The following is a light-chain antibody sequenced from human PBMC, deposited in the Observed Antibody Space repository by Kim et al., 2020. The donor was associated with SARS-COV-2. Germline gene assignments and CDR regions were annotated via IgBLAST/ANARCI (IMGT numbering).Light chain of an antibody. CDR1: QDMRNY. Sequence: ACVGDGVTITCRASQDMRNYLAWYQQRPGKVPELLIYAASTLQSGVPSRFSGSGSGTDFTLTISALQPEDVATYFCQKYNSAPWTFGQGTKVDIK. V-gene: IGKV1-27*01. CDR3: QKYNSAPWT. J-gene: IGKJ1*01. CDR2: AAS.